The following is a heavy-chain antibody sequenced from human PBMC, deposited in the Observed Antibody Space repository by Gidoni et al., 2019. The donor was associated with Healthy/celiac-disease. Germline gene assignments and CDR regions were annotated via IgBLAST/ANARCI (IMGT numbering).Heavy chain of an antibody. CDR3: TTVGRSVHCSGGSCLTVRPFDY. D-gene: IGHD2-15*01. V-gene: IGHV3-15*01. CDR2: IKSKTDGGTT. J-gene: IGHJ4*02. Sequence: EVQLVESGGCLVTPGGSLRLSCAASGFPFSNALMRLVPQAPGKGLEWVGRIKSKTDGGTTDYAAPVKGRFTISRDDSKNTLYLQMNSLKTEDTAVYYCTTVGRSVHCSGGSCLTVRPFDYWGQGTLVTVSS. CDR1: GFPFSNAL.